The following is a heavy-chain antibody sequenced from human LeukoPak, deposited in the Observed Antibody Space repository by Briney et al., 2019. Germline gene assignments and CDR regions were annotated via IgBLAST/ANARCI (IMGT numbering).Heavy chain of an antibody. J-gene: IGHJ6*03. Sequence: PSETLSLTCAVYGGHFSVYYWSWIRQPPGKGLEWIGEINHSGSTNYNPSLKSRVTISVDTSKNQFSLRLSSVTAADTAVYYCARGTWPGSYHYMDVWGKGTTVTVSS. D-gene: IGHD3-10*01. V-gene: IGHV4-34*01. CDR2: INHSGST. CDR1: GGHFSVYY. CDR3: ARGTWPGSYHYMDV.